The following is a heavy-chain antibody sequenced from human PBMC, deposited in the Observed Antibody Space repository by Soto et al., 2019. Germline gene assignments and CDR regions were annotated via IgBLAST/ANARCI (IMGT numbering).Heavy chain of an antibody. J-gene: IGHJ5*02. Sequence: QLQLQESGPGLVKPSETLSLTCTVSGGSISSSSYYWGWIRQPPGKGLEWIGSIYYSGSTYYNPSLTGRVTISVDTSKNQFSLKLSSVPAADTAVYYCARHDIVVVPAAMPEGFDPWGQGTLVTVSS. V-gene: IGHV4-39*01. CDR3: ARHDIVVVPAAMPEGFDP. D-gene: IGHD2-2*01. CDR1: GGSISSSSYY. CDR2: IYYSGST.